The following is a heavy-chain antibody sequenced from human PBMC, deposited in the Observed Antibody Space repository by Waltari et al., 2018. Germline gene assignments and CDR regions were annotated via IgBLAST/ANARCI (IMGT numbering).Heavy chain of an antibody. CDR3: ARGLNYYGSGTLPYYFDY. CDR1: GGSISSSSYY. J-gene: IGHJ4*02. Sequence: QLQLQESGPGLVKPSETLSLTCTVSGGSISSSSYYWGWIRQPPGKGLEWIGSIYYSGSTYYNPSLKSRVTLSVDTSKNQFSLKLSSVTAADTAVYYCARGLNYYGSGTLPYYFDYWGQGTLVTVSS. V-gene: IGHV4-39*07. CDR2: IYYSGST. D-gene: IGHD3-10*01.